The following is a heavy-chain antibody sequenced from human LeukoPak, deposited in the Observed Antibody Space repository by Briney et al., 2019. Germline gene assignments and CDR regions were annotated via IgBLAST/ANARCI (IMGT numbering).Heavy chain of an antibody. CDR2: IYSSGTT. D-gene: IGHD3-22*01. CDR3: ARATESSANTAFDI. J-gene: IGHJ3*02. V-gene: IGHV4-4*07. Sequence: SETLSLTCTVSGGSINSYFWNWIRQPAGKGLEWIGRIYSSGTTDYSPSLKSRVILAVDTAKKQLSLRLNSVTGADTAVYYCARATESSANTAFDIWGQGTMVTVSS. CDR1: GGSINSYF.